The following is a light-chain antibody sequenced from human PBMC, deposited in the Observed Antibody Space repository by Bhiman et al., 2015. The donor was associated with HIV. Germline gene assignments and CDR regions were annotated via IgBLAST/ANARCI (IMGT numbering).Light chain of an antibody. CDR1: SSNIGAPHD. J-gene: IGLJ2*01. CDR3: SSYAGSNNLE. V-gene: IGLV1-40*01. Sequence: QSVLTQPPSVSGAPGQRITVSCTGTSSNIGAPHDVHWYQQFPGRPPKLLIFLNYNRPSGVPDRFSGSKSGNTASLTVSGLQAEDEADYYCSSYAGSNNLEFGGGTKLSVL. CDR2: LNY.